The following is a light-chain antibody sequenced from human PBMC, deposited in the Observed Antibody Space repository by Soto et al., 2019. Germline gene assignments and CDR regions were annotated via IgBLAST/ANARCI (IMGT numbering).Light chain of an antibody. V-gene: IGLV2-23*02. CDR3: CSYANGNTLL. Sequence: QSALTQPASVSGSPGQSITISCSGTSSDVGSYDLVSWYQHHPVTAPKLILYEVTKRPSGVSNRFSGSKSGNTASLTISGLQTEDDSHYYCCSYANGNTLLFGGGTKLTV. CDR1: SSDVGSYDL. CDR2: EVT. J-gene: IGLJ2*01.